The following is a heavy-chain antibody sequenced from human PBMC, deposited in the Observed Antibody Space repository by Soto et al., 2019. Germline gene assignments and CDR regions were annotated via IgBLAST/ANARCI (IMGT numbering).Heavy chain of an antibody. CDR2: INPSGGST. Sequence: ASVKVSCKASGYTFTSYYMHWGRQAPGQGLEWMGIINPSGGSTSYAQKFQGRVTMTRDTSTSTVYMELSSLRSEDTAVYYCARPGTTDSGYDASGMDVWGQGTTVTVSS. V-gene: IGHV1-46*01. D-gene: IGHD1-7*01. CDR3: ARPGTTDSGYDASGMDV. CDR1: GYTFTSYY. J-gene: IGHJ6*02.